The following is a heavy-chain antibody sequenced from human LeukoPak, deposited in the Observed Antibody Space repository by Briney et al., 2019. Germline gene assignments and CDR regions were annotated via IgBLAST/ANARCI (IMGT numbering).Heavy chain of an antibody. CDR1: GYSISSGYY. J-gene: IGHJ6*03. D-gene: IGHD5-12*01. V-gene: IGHV4-4*07. CDR2: IYTSGST. CDR3: ARERSGYFAYYYYMDV. Sequence: SETLSLTCTVSGYSISSGYYWSWTRQPAGKGLEWIGRIYTSGSTNYNPSLKSRVTMSVDTSKNQFSLKLSSVTAADTAVYYCARERSGYFAYYYYMDVWGKGTTVTISS.